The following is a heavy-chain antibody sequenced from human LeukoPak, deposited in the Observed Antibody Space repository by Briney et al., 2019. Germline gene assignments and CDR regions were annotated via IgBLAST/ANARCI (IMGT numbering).Heavy chain of an antibody. CDR3: ARGLPTAVSGMPAFDY. Sequence: PGGSLRLSCVVSGFTFRNYNMNWVRQAPGKGLQWVTYISRSSSPIYYADSVKGRFTVSRDNAKNSLYLQMTSLRAEDTAMYYCARGLPTAVSGMPAFDYWGQGILVTVSS. D-gene: IGHD6-19*01. J-gene: IGHJ4*02. CDR1: GFTFRNYN. CDR2: ISRSSSPI. V-gene: IGHV3-48*01.